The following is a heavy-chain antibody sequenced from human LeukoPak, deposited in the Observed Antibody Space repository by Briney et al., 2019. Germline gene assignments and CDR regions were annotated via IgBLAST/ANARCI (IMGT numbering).Heavy chain of an antibody. J-gene: IGHJ1*01. D-gene: IGHD3-9*01. V-gene: IGHV4-39*02. CDR3: TRDHDRHFDWLSYFQY. CDR1: GGSISSSSYL. Sequence: SETLSLTCTVSGGSISSSSYLWGWIRQPPEKGLEWIGSICYSGSSYYNPSLKSRVTISVDTSKNQFSLRLNSVTAADTAVYYCTRDHDRHFDWLSYFQYWGQGTLVTVSS. CDR2: ICYSGSS.